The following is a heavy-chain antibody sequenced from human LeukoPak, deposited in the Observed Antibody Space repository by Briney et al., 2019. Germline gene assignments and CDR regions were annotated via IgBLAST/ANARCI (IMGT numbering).Heavy chain of an antibody. CDR1: GFTFSSYW. Sequence: GGSLRLSCAASGFTFSSYWMSWVRQAPGKGLEWVANIKQDGSEKYYVDSVKGRFTISRDNAKNSLYLQMNSLRVDDTATYYCTRGGGEFDPWGQGTRVTVSS. CDR2: IKQDGSEK. D-gene: IGHD3-10*01. CDR3: TRGGGEFDP. J-gene: IGHJ5*02. V-gene: IGHV3-7*01.